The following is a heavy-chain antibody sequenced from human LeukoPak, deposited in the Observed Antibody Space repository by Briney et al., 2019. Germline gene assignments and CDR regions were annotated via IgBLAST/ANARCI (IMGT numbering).Heavy chain of an antibody. Sequence: GSSVKVSCKASGGTFSSYAIGGVRQAPGQGLEWMGGIIPIFGTANYAQKFQGRVTITADESTSTAYMELSSLRSEDTAVYYCAREVEEYCSGGSCYGAHYWGQGTLVTVSS. CDR3: AREVEEYCSGGSCYGAHY. J-gene: IGHJ4*02. CDR2: IIPIFGTA. V-gene: IGHV1-69*01. D-gene: IGHD2-15*01. CDR1: GGTFSSYA.